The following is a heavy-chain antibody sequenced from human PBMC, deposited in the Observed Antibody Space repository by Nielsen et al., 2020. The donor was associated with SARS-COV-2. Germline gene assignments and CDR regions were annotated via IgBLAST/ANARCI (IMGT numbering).Heavy chain of an antibody. J-gene: IGHJ4*02. CDR1: GGSISSYY. CDR2: IHYSGSA. D-gene: IGHD2-15*01. CDR3: ARNYRRLLVQ. Sequence: SEPLSLTCTVSGGSISSYYWSWIRQPPGKGLEWIGYIHYSGSANYNPSLKSRVTISVDTSKNQFSLKLSSVTAAVTAVYYCARNYRRLLVQWGQGTLVTVSS. V-gene: IGHV4-59*01.